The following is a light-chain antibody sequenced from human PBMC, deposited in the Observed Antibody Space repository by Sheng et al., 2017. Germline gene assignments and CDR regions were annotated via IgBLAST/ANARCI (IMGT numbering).Light chain of an antibody. CDR1: QSVSNSY. V-gene: IGKV3-20*01. J-gene: IGKJ2*01. Sequence: EIVLTQSPGTLSLSPGERATLSCRASQSVSNSYLAWYQQKPGQAPRLLIYGASSRATDIPDRFSGSGSGTDFTLTISRLEPEDFAVYYCQQYGSSPVTFGPGDRSW. CDR3: QQYGSSPVT. CDR2: GAS.